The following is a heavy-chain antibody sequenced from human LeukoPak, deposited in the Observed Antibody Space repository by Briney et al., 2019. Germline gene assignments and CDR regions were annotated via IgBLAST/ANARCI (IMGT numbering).Heavy chain of an antibody. CDR1: GFTFSSYE. Sequence: SGGSLRLSCAASGFTFSSYEMNWVRQAPGKGLEWVSYISSSGSTIYYADSVKGRFTISRDNAKNSLYLQMNSLRAEDTAVYYCARDQSRITMVQGRYGMDVWGKGTTVTVSS. J-gene: IGHJ6*04. D-gene: IGHD3-10*01. V-gene: IGHV3-48*03. CDR3: ARDQSRITMVQGRYGMDV. CDR2: ISSSGSTI.